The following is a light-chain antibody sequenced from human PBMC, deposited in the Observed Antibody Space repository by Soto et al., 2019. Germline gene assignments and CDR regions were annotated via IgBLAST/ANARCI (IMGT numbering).Light chain of an antibody. CDR3: CSYAGSRTPLI. V-gene: IGLV2-23*02. J-gene: IGLJ1*01. CDR1: SSDVGSYNL. CDR2: EVS. Sequence: QSVLTQAASVSGSPGQSITISCTGTSSDVGSYNLVSWYQQHPGKAPKLMIYEVSKRPSGLANRFSGSKSGNTASLTISGLQADDEAAYYCCSYAGSRTPLIFGTGTKLTVL.